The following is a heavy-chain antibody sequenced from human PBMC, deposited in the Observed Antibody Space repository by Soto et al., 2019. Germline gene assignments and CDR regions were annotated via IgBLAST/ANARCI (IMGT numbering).Heavy chain of an antibody. CDR3: ARGGSGSYGVRWFDP. CDR1: GYTFTGYY. CDR2: INPNSGGT. J-gene: IGHJ5*02. D-gene: IGHD1-26*01. V-gene: IGHV1-2*04. Sequence: GASVKVSCKASGYTFTGYYMHWVRQAPGQGLEWMGWINPNSGGTNYAQKFQGWVTMTRDTSISTAYMELSRLRSDDTAVYYCARGGSGSYGVRWFDPWGQGTLVTVSS.